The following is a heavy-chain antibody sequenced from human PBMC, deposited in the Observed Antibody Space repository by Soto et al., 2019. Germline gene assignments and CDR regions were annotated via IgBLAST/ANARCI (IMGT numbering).Heavy chain of an antibody. CDR2: IIPIFGTA. Sequence: GASVKVSCKASGGTFSSYAISWVRQAPGQGLEWMGGIIPIFGTANYAQKFQGRVTITADESTSTAYMELSSLRSEDAAVYYCAYYVDTADYYYYYGMDVWGQGTTVTVSS. CDR3: AYYVDTADYYYYYGMDV. D-gene: IGHD5-18*01. V-gene: IGHV1-69*13. J-gene: IGHJ6*02. CDR1: GGTFSSYA.